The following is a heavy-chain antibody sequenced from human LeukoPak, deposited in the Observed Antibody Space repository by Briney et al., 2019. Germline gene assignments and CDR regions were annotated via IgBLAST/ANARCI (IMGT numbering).Heavy chain of an antibody. Sequence: GGSLRLSCAASGFTFSSYAMSWVRQAPGKGLEWVSAISGSGGSTYYADSAKGRFTISRDNSKNTLYLQMNSLRAEDTAVYYCAKGTRYCSSTSCYRNWFDPWGQGTLVTVSS. CDR2: ISGSGGST. CDR1: GFTFSSYA. CDR3: AKGTRYCSSTSCYRNWFDP. V-gene: IGHV3-23*01. D-gene: IGHD2-2*02. J-gene: IGHJ5*02.